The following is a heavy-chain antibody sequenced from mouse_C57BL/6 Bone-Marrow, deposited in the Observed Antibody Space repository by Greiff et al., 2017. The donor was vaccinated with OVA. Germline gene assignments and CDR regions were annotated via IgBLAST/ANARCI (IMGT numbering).Heavy chain of an antibody. CDR2: ISNKANNPAT. D-gene: IGHD1-1*01. CDR1: GFTFSDAW. CDR3: TAYYFYAMDY. Sequence: EVKVEESGGGLVQPGGSMKLSCAASGFTFSDAWMDRVRQSPEKGLEWVAEISNKANNPATYYTESVKGRFTISRDDSKSSVHLQRNSLRDEDTGIYYCTAYYFYAMDYWGQGTSVTVSS. V-gene: IGHV6-6*01. J-gene: IGHJ4*01.